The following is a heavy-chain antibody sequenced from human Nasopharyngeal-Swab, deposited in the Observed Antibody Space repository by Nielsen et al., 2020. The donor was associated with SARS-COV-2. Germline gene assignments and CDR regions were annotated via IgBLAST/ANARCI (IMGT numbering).Heavy chain of an antibody. Sequence: GESLKISCVASGVIFSNAWMSWVRQAPGRGLEWVGRIKSKTDGGTTDYAAPVKGRFTISRDDSKNTLYLQMNSLKTEDTAVYYCTTDRRGSLYGMDVWGQGTTVTVSS. D-gene: IGHD5-24*01. V-gene: IGHV3-15*01. CDR1: GVIFSNAW. CDR2: IKSKTDGGTT. CDR3: TTDRRGSLYGMDV. J-gene: IGHJ6*02.